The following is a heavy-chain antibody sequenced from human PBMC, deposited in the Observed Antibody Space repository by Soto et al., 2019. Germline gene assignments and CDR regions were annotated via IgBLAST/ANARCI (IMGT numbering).Heavy chain of an antibody. CDR1: RFTFRDYA. CDR2: IAYDGSNK. CDR3: ARGDREDIAVVVGARPGEYGVDV. Sequence: QVQLVESGGGVVQPGRSLRLSCAASRFTFRDYAMHWVRQAPGKGLECVAVIAYDGSNKFYRDYVKGRFTISRDNSQNTLYLQINSLRYEDTAVYYCARGDREDIAVVVGARPGEYGVDVWGQGTTVTVSS. J-gene: IGHJ6*02. V-gene: IGHV3-30-3*01. D-gene: IGHD2-15*01.